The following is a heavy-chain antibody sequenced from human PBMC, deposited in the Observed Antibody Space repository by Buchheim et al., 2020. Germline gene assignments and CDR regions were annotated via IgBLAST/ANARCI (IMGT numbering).Heavy chain of an antibody. CDR2: IQYSGST. V-gene: IGHV4-30-4*01. CDR3: AREPISAYYDISTGYYRGYFDY. D-gene: IGHD3-9*01. CDR1: GGSISSGDYY. Sequence: QVQLQESGPGLVKPSQTLSLTCTVSGGSISSGDYYWSWIRQPPGKGLEWIGYIQYSGSTHYNPSLKSRVTISVDTSKNQFSLKLSSVTAADTAVYYCAREPISAYYDISTGYYRGYFDYWGQGTL. J-gene: IGHJ4*02.